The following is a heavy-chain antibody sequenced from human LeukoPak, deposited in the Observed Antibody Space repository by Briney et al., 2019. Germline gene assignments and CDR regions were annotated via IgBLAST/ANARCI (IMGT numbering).Heavy chain of an antibody. V-gene: IGHV4-61*02. J-gene: IGHJ4*02. CDR3: AREGDYYGAGSYYTPFDY. CDR2: IYTSGSI. CDR1: GGSISSGSYY. D-gene: IGHD3-10*01. Sequence: PSETLSLTCTVSGGSISSGSYYWSWIRQPAGKGLEWIGRIYTSGSINYNPSLQSRLTISVDTAKNQFSLKLSSVTAADTAVYYCAREGDYYGAGSYYTPFDYWGQGTLVTVSS.